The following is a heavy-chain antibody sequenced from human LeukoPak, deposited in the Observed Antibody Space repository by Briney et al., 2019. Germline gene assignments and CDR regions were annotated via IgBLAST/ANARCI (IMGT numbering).Heavy chain of an antibody. J-gene: IGHJ6*02. Sequence: KPSETLSLTCTVSGGSISSYYWSWIRQPPGKGVEWIGYIYYSGSTNYNPPLKSRVTISVDTSKNQFSLKLSSVTAADTAVYYCARQRGPSRGYYYGMDVWGQGTTVTVSS. CDR3: ARQRGPSRGYYYGMDV. V-gene: IGHV4-59*08. D-gene: IGHD3-10*01. CDR2: IYYSGST. CDR1: GGSISSYY.